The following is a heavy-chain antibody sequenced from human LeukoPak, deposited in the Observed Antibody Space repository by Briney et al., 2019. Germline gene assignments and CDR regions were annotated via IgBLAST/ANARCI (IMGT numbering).Heavy chain of an antibody. D-gene: IGHD2-2*01. Sequence: PSETLSLTCTVSGGSISSYYWSWIRQPAGKELEWIGRIYTSGSTNYSPSLKSRVTMSVDTSKNQFSPKLSSVTAADTAVYYCARDHIVVVPAALEQGGDNWFDPWGQGTLVTVSS. J-gene: IGHJ5*02. CDR1: GGSISSYY. CDR3: ARDHIVVVPAALEQGGDNWFDP. CDR2: IYTSGST. V-gene: IGHV4-4*07.